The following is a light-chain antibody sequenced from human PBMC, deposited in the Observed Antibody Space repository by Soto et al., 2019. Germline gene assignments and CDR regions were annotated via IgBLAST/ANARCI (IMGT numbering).Light chain of an antibody. Sequence: EIVLTQSPGTLSLSPGERATLSCRASQSITNNYLAWYQQKPGQAPRLLIYGASSRATGIPDRFSGSGSGTDFALTISRLEPEDFATYYCQQSYSSMYTFGQGTKLEIK. CDR3: QQSYSSMYT. J-gene: IGKJ2*01. CDR1: QSITNNY. V-gene: IGKV3-20*01. CDR2: GAS.